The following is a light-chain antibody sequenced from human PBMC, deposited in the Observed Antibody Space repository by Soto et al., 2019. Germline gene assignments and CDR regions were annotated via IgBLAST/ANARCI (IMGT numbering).Light chain of an antibody. J-gene: IGKJ2*01. Sequence: DLQMTQSPSSLSASVGDRVTITCRASQSVGNYLNWYQQKPGKAPKLLIYAASSLLSGVPSRFSGSASGTAFTLTISSLQPEDCATYYCQQSRSFPHTFGQGTNLEIK. CDR3: QQSRSFPHT. V-gene: IGKV1-39*01. CDR1: QSVGNY. CDR2: AAS.